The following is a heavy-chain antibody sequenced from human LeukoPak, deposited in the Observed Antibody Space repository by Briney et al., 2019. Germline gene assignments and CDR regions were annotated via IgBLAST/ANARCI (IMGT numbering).Heavy chain of an antibody. CDR2: IVVGSGNT. V-gene: IGHV1-58*02. CDR3: ARRDYGSGIFDY. J-gene: IGHJ4*02. CDR1: GCTFTSSA. Sequence: SVKVSCKASGCTFTSSAMQRVRQARGQRLGWIGWIVVGSGNTNYAQKFQERVTITRDMSTSTAYMELSSLRSEDTAVYYCARRDYGSGIFDYWGQGTLVTVSS. D-gene: IGHD3-10*01.